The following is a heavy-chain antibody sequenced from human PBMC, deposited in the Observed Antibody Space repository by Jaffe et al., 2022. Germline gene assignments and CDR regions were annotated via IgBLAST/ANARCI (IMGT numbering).Heavy chain of an antibody. CDR2: ISWNSGSI. Sequence: EVQLVESGGGLVQPGRSLRLSCAASGFTFDDYAMHWVRQAPGKGLEWVSGISWNSGSIGYADSVKGRFTISRDNAKNSLYLQMNSLRAEDTALYYCAKGPTIFGVVPSPHYYYMDVWGKGTTVTVSS. CDR3: AKGPTIFGVVPSPHYYYMDV. V-gene: IGHV3-9*01. J-gene: IGHJ6*03. D-gene: IGHD3-3*01. CDR1: GFTFDDYA.